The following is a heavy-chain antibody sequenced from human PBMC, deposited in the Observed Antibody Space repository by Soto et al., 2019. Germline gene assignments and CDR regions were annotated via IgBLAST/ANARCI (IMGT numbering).Heavy chain of an antibody. CDR2: ISAYNGNT. CDR1: GYTFNSYA. Sequence: QVQLVQSGAEVKKPGASVKVSCKASGYTFNSYAISWVRQAPGQGLEWMGWISAYNGNTNYAQMLQGRVTMTTDTSTRPAYMELRSLRSDDTAVYYCARDLAAGTCDYWGQGTLVTVSS. J-gene: IGHJ4*02. V-gene: IGHV1-18*01. CDR3: ARDLAAGTCDY. D-gene: IGHD6-13*01.